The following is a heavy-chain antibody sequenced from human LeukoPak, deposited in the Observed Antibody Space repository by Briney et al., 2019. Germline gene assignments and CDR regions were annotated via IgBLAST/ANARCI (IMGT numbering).Heavy chain of an antibody. CDR3: ARALAVAGTGVGY. Sequence: ASVKVSCKASGYTFTSYDINWVRQATGQGLEWMGWMNPNSGNTGYAQKFQGRVTMTRNTSISTAYMELSRLRSDDTAVYYCARALAVAGTGVGYWGQGTLVTVSS. J-gene: IGHJ4*02. D-gene: IGHD6-19*01. CDR2: MNPNSGNT. V-gene: IGHV1-8*01. CDR1: GYTFTSYD.